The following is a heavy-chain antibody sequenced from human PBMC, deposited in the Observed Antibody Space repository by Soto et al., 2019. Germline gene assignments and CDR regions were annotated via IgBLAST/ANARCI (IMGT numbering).Heavy chain of an antibody. J-gene: IGHJ4*02. CDR1: GGSISSYY. Sequence: SETLSLTCTVSGGSISSYYWIWIRQPPGKGLEWIGYIYYSGSTNYNPSLKSRVTISVDTSKNQFSLKLSSVTAADTAVYYCARSLRYLDWSQYYFDYWGQGTLVTVSS. D-gene: IGHD3-9*01. CDR2: IYYSGST. V-gene: IGHV4-59*01. CDR3: ARSLRYLDWSQYYFDY.